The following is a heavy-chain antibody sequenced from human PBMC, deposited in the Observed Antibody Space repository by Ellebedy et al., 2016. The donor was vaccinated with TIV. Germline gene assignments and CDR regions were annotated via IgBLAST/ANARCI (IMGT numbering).Heavy chain of an antibody. CDR2: VYPRDSDT. CDR1: GYSFTDNW. Sequence: GESLKISCKSSGYSFTDNWIGWVRQMPGRGPEWMGIVYPRDSDTSYSPSFQGQVTMSVDKSISTAYLQWTSLKASDSAMYYCARVSFMAARWCFFDYWGQGTLVTVSS. D-gene: IGHD6-6*01. CDR3: ARVSFMAARWCFFDY. J-gene: IGHJ4*02. V-gene: IGHV5-51*01.